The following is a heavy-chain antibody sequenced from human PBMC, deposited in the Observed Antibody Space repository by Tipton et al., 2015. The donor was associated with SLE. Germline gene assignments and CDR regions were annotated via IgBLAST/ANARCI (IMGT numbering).Heavy chain of an antibody. D-gene: IGHD3-22*01. J-gene: IGHJ3*02. CDR1: GFTFSSYG. CDR3: ARDRETMTGHSGAFDI. V-gene: IGHV3-33*01. CDR2: IWYDGSNK. Sequence: RSLRLSCAASGFTFSSYGMHWVRQAPGKGLEWVAVIWYDGSNKYYADSVKGRFTISRDNSKNTLYLQMNSLRAEDTAVYYCARDRETMTGHSGAFDIWGQGSMVTVSS.